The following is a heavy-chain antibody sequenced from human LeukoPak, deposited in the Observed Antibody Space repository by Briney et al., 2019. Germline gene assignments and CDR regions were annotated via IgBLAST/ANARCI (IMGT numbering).Heavy chain of an antibody. Sequence: AGSLRLSCVASGFTFSSYAIHWVRQAPGKGLEWVALISDDGNNENYADSVKGRVTISRDNSKNTLYLQMNSLRAEDTAVYYCARGSTRWIQTWSFDYWGQGTLVTVSS. CDR2: ISDDGNNE. CDR1: GFTFSSYA. D-gene: IGHD5-18*01. CDR3: ARGSTRWIQTWSFDY. J-gene: IGHJ4*02. V-gene: IGHV3-30-3*01.